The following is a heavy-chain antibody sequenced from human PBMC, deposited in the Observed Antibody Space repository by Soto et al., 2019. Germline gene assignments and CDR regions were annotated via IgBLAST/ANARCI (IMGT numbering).Heavy chain of an antibody. CDR2: INHSGST. J-gene: IGHJ4*02. CDR1: GGSFSGYY. D-gene: IGHD4-17*01. Sequence: SETLSLTCAVYGGSFSGYYWSWIRQPPGKGLEWIGEINHSGSTNYYPSLKSRVTISVDTSKNQFSLKLSSVTAADTAVYYCARDGSMTTVVTRGYYFDYWGQGTLVTVSS. CDR3: ARDGSMTTVVTRGYYFDY. V-gene: IGHV4-34*01.